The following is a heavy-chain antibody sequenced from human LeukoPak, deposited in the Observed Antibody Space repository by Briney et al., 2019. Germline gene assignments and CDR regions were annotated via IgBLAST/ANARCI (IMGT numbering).Heavy chain of an antibody. Sequence: ASVKVSCKASGYTFTGYYMHWVRQAPGQGLEWMGWINPNSGGTNYAQKFQGRVTMTRDTSISAAYMELSRLRSDDTAVYYCARVGDCSITTCYTFDYWGQGTLVTVSS. J-gene: IGHJ4*02. CDR3: ARVGDCSITTCYTFDY. CDR2: INPNSGGT. V-gene: IGHV1-2*02. CDR1: GYTFTGYY. D-gene: IGHD2-2*02.